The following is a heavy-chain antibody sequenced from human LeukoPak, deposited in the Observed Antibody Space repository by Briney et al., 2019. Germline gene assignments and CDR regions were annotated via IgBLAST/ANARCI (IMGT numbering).Heavy chain of an antibody. V-gene: IGHV3-48*04. J-gene: IGHJ6*03. CDR2: INTGSSTI. Sequence: GGSLRLSCAASGFTFSSYSMNWVRQAPGKGLEWLSYINTGSSTISYTDSVKGRFTISRDNAKNSLYLQLNSLRAEDTAVCFCARSAYLDVWGKGTTVTVSS. D-gene: IGHD2-15*01. CDR1: GFTFSSYS. CDR3: ARSAYLDV.